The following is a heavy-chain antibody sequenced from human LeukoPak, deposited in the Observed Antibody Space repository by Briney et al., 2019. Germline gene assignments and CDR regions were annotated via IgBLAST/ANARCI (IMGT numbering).Heavy chain of an antibody. CDR3: ARVRYYDFWSGYYSNYYYYYMDV. J-gene: IGHJ6*03. V-gene: IGHV3-7*01. CDR2: IKQDGSEK. CDR1: GFTFSSYW. D-gene: IGHD3-3*01. Sequence: GGSLRLSCAASGFTFSSYWMSWVRQAPGKGLEWVANIKQDGSEKYYVDSVKGRFTISRDNAKNSLYLQMNSLRAEVTAVYYCARVRYYDFWSGYYSNYYYYYMDVWGKGTTVTVSS.